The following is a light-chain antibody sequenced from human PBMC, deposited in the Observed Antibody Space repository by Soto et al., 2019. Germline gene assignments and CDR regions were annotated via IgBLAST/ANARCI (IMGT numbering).Light chain of an antibody. J-gene: IGKJ5*01. V-gene: IGKV3-15*01. Sequence: EIVMTQSPATLSVSPEERATLSCRASQSVGSNLAWYQQKAGQAPRLLIYGASTRATGIPARFSGSGSGTEFTLTISSLQSEDFALYYCQQYNNWPPVTFGQGTLLEIK. CDR3: QQYNNWPPVT. CDR2: GAS. CDR1: QSVGSN.